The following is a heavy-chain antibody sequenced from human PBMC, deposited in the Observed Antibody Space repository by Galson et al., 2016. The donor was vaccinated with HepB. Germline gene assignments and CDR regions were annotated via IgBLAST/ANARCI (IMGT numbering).Heavy chain of an antibody. D-gene: IGHD6-19*01. CDR1: GFTFISYS. Sequence: SLRLSCAAPGFTFISYSMNWVRQAPGKGLEWVSSITSSGSYIYYTDSVKGRFTISRDSAKNSLYLQMNSLRAEDTAVYYCARGPYTSGWYPWDWFDPWGQGTLVTVSS. CDR2: ITSSGSYI. J-gene: IGHJ5*02. CDR3: ARGPYTSGWYPWDWFDP. V-gene: IGHV3-21*01.